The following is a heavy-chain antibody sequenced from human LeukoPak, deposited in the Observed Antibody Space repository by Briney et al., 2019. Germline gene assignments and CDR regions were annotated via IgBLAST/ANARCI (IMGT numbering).Heavy chain of an antibody. CDR3: AKDLVVVPHDIGSFDH. D-gene: IGHD2-2*01. CDR1: GFIYRHYA. CDR2: VTASGSRA. Sequence: PGGSLRLSCPASGFIYRHYAMSWVRQAPGRGLVWASAVTASGSRAHYADSVMGRFTISRDRSKNTLYLQMNRLRAEDTAVYYCAKDLVVVPHDIGSFDHWGQGTLVTVSS. V-gene: IGHV3-23*01. J-gene: IGHJ4*02.